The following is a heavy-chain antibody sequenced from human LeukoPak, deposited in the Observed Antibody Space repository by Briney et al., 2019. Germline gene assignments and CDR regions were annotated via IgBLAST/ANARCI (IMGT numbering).Heavy chain of an antibody. D-gene: IGHD6-19*01. V-gene: IGHV3-30*04. J-gene: IGHJ4*02. CDR2: ISYDGSNK. CDR1: GFTFSSYA. Sequence: PGGSLRLSCAASGFTFSSYAMHWVRQAPGKGLEWVAVISYDGSNKYYADSVKGRFTISRDNSKNTLYLRMNSLRAEDTAVYYCAREAVAGTYYLDYWGQGTLVTVSS. CDR3: AREAVAGTYYLDY.